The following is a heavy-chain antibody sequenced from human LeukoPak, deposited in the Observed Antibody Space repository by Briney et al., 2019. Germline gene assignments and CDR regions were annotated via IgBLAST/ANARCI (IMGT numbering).Heavy chain of an antibody. CDR2: INHSGST. J-gene: IGHJ5*02. V-gene: IGHV4-34*01. CDR3: ARSIESDP. CDR1: GGSFSGYY. Sequence: SETLSLTCAVYGGSFSGYYWSWIRQPPGKGLEWIGEINHSGSTNYNPSLKSRVTISVDTSKNQFSLKLSSVTAADTAVYYCARSIESDPWGQGTLVTVSS. D-gene: IGHD5-24*01.